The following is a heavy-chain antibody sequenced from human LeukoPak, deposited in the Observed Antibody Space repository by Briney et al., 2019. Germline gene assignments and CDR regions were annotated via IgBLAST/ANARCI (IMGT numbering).Heavy chain of an antibody. D-gene: IGHD3-3*01. CDR1: GFTFDDYG. Sequence: QTGGSLRLSCAASGFTFDDYGMSWVRQAPGKGLEWVSGINWNGGSTGYADSVKGRFTISRDNAKNSLYLQMNSLRAEDTALYYCARGGITIFGVVSYMDVWGKGTTVTVSS. CDR2: INWNGGST. J-gene: IGHJ6*03. V-gene: IGHV3-20*04. CDR3: ARGGITIFGVVSYMDV.